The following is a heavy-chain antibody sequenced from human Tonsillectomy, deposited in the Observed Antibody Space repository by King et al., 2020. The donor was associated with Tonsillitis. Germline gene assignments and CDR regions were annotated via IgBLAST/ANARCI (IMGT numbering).Heavy chain of an antibody. J-gene: IGHJ4*02. CDR2: IYTSGST. CDR1: GGSISSGSYY. Sequence: PLQESGPGLEKPSQTLSLTCSVSGGSISSGSYYWSWIRQPAGKGLEWIGRIYTSGSTNYKPSLKSRVTMSVDTSKNQFSLKLSSVTAADTAVYYCATTTTPVEGGYFAYWGQGTLVTVSS. D-gene: IGHD3-16*01. V-gene: IGHV4-61*02. CDR3: ATTTTPVEGGYFAY.